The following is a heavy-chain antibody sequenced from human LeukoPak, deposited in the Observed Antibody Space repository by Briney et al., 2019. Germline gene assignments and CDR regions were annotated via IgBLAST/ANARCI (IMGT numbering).Heavy chain of an antibody. CDR2: INHSGST. CDR3: ARGVYNIVATRGRAYFDY. V-gene: IGHV4-34*01. Sequence: SETLSLTCAVYGGSFSGYYRSWIRQPPGKGLEWIGEINHSGSTNYNPSLKSRVTISVDTSKNQFSLKLSSVTAADTAVYYCARGVYNIVATRGRAYFDYWGQGTLVTVSS. J-gene: IGHJ4*02. CDR1: GGSFSGYY. D-gene: IGHD5-12*01.